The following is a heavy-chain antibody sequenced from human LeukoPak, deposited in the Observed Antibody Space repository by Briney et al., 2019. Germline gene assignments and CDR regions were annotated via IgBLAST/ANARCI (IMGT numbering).Heavy chain of an antibody. CDR2: ISSSGSYI. CDR3: ARAEYYDILTGPDY. V-gene: IGHV3-21*01. D-gene: IGHD3-9*01. Sequence: GGSLRLSCAASGFTFSSYSMNWVRQAPGKGLEWVSSISSSGSYIYYADSVKGRFTISRDNAKNSLYLQMNSLRAEDTAVYYCARAEYYDILTGPDYWGQGTLVTVSS. CDR1: GFTFSSYS. J-gene: IGHJ4*02.